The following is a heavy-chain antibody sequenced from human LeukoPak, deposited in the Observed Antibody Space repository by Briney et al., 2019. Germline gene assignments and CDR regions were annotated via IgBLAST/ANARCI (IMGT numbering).Heavy chain of an antibody. V-gene: IGHV3-73*01. CDR3: TRCRRIRCTNGVCNDDAFDI. D-gene: IGHD2-8*01. CDR2: IGSKANSYAT. Sequence: GGSLRLSCAASGFTFSGSAMHWVRQASGKGLGWVGRIGSKANSYATAYAALVKGRFTISRDDSKNTAYLQMNSLKTEDTAVYYCTRCRRIRCTNGVCNDDAFDIWGQGTMVTVSS. J-gene: IGHJ3*02. CDR1: GFTFSGSA.